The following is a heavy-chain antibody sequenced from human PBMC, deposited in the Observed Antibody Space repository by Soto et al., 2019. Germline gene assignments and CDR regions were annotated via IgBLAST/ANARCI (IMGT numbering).Heavy chain of an antibody. CDR2: IYSGDSA. V-gene: IGHV3-53*01. D-gene: IGHD4-17*01. Sequence: PGGSLRLSCAASGFTVSSNYMSWVRQAPGKGLEWVSLIYSGDSAYYADSVKGRFTISRDNFKNTLYLQMNSLRAEDTAVYYCARPRTTVVTPLDAFDIWGQGTMVTVSS. CDR1: GFTVSSNY. J-gene: IGHJ3*02. CDR3: ARPRTTVVTPLDAFDI.